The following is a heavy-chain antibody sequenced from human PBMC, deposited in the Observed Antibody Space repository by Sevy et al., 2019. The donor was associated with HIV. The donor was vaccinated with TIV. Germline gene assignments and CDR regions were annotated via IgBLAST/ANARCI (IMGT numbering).Heavy chain of an antibody. J-gene: IGHJ4*02. V-gene: IGHV1-69*13. CDR3: ARGEAVAGPFDY. D-gene: IGHD6-19*01. CDR1: GGTFSSYA. Sequence: ASVKVSCKASGGTFSSYAISWVRQAPGQGLEWMGGIIPIFGTANYAQKFQGRVTITADESTSTAYMELSSLRSEDTAVYYCARGEAVAGPFDYWGQGTLVTVSS. CDR2: IIPIFGTA.